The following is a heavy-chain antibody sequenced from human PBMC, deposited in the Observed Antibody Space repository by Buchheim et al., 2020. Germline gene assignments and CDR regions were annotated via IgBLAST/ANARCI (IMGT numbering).Heavy chain of an antibody. V-gene: IGHV5-10-1*01. CDR1: GYSFITYW. J-gene: IGHJ6*02. CDR3: ARWGGYDSTNYYSGLDV. D-gene: IGHD5-12*01. CDR2: IDPRDSYT. Sequence: EVQLVQSGAEVKKPGESLRISCQSSGYSFITYWISWVRQTPEKGLEWMGRIDPRDSYTSYGPSLQGNVTFSADKSITTVYLQWNSLIASDTAVYYCARWGGYDSTNYYSGLDVWGQGTT.